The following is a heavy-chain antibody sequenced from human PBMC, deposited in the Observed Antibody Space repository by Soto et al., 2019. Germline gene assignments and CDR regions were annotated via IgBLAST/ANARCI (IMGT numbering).Heavy chain of an antibody. J-gene: IGHJ6*02. CDR3: ARGGRGWTKLPYHYHCCMDV. CDR1: GGSFSGYY. V-gene: IGHV4-34*01. D-gene: IGHD6-19*01. CDR2: ITDSGGT. Sequence: SETLSLTCTVSGGSFSGYYWSWVRQPPGKGLEWIAEITDSGGTNYNPSLKSRVTISVDTSMNHFSLKLSSVTAADTAVYYCARGGRGWTKLPYHYHCCMDVPYQATT.